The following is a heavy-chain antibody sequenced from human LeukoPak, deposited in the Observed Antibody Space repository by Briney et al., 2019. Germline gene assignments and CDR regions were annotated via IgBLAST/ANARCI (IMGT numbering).Heavy chain of an antibody. CDR2: IYSSGST. CDR1: GGSVSSGSYY. J-gene: IGHJ4*02. D-gene: IGHD4-17*01. V-gene: IGHV4-61*01. Sequence: PSETLSLTCTVSGGSVSSGSYYWSWIRQPPGKGLEWIGYIYSSGSTDYNPSLKSRVTISVDASKNQFSLKLSSVTAADTAVYYCAGGAHGDSFDYWGQGTLVTVSS. CDR3: AGGAHGDSFDY.